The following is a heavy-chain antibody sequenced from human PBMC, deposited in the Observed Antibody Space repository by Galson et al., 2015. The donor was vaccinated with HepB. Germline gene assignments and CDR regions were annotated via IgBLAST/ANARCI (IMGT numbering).Heavy chain of an antibody. D-gene: IGHD5-12*01. Sequence: IYYSGSTYYNPSLKSRVTISVDTSKNQFSLKLSSVTAADTAVYYCAGDTWIKDSFDYWGQGTLVTVSS. J-gene: IGHJ4*02. CDR2: IYYSGST. CDR3: AGDTWIKDSFDY. V-gene: IGHV4-39*02.